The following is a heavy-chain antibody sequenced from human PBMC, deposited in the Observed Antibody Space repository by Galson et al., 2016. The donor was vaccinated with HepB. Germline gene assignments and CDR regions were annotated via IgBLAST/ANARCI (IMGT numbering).Heavy chain of an antibody. CDR2: ISYDGSHK. CDR1: GFTFSSYG. Sequence: SLRLSCAASGFTFSSYGMHWVRQAPGKGLEWVAVISYDGSHKYYADSVRGRFTISRDNSKNTLYLQMNSLRTEDTAVYYCAKDRVRDGYYYYYGMDVWGKGTTVTVSS. J-gene: IGHJ6*04. D-gene: IGHD1-1*01. V-gene: IGHV3-30*18. CDR3: AKDRVRDGYYYYYGMDV.